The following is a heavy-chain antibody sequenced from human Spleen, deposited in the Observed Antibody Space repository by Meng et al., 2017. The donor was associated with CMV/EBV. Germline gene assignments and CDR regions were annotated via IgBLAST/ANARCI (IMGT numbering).Heavy chain of an antibody. Sequence: GESLKISCAASGFTFSSNDMHWVRQTTGKGLEWVSAIGTAGDTYYPGSVKGRFTISRENAKNSLYLQMNSLRAGDTAVYYCTRGDYYDTSVHWAYAFDIWGQGTVVTVSS. D-gene: IGHD3-22*01. CDR3: TRGDYYDTSVHWAYAFDI. CDR1: GFTFSSND. V-gene: IGHV3-13*01. CDR2: IGTAGDT. J-gene: IGHJ3*02.